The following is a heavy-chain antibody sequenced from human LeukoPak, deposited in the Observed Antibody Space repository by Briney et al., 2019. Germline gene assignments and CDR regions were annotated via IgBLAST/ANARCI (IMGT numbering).Heavy chain of an antibody. CDR2: ISAYNGNT. V-gene: IGHV1-18*01. Sequence: ASVKVSCKPSRYTFTSYGISWVRQAPRQGREWMGWISAYNGNTNYAQTLQGRDTLATDTSTSTAYMEQRSLRSDDTAVYYCARDGTYYYDSRCYYPFVYWGEGTLVTVSS. CDR1: RYTFTSYG. CDR3: ARDGTYYYDSRCYYPFVY. J-gene: IGHJ4*02. D-gene: IGHD3-22*01.